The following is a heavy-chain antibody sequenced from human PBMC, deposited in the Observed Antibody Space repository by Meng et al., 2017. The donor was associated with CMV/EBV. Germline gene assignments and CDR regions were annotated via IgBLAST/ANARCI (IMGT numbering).Heavy chain of an antibody. CDR3: AKDSGSYPFDY. Sequence: GESLKISCAASGFTFSSYAMSWVRQAPGKGLEWVSVIYSGGSSTYYADSVKGRFTISRDNSKNTLYLQMNSLRAEDTAVYCCAKDSGSYPFDYWGQGTLVTVSS. D-gene: IGHD1-26*01. CDR2: IYSGGSST. V-gene: IGHV3-23*03. J-gene: IGHJ4*02. CDR1: GFTFSSYA.